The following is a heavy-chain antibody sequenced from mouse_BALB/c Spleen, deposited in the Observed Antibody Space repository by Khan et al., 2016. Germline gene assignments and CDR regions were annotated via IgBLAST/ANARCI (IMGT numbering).Heavy chain of an antibody. CDR2: INPGSGST. Sequence: QVQLQQSGAELVKPGASVKLSCKAPGYTFTSNYLYWVKQRPGQGLEWIGEINPGSGSTNFNEKFKSKATLTVDKSSSTAYMQLSSLTSEDSAIYYWTGFAYWGQGTLVTVSA. V-gene: IGHV1S81*02. CDR1: GYTFTSNY. CDR3: TGFAY. J-gene: IGHJ3*01.